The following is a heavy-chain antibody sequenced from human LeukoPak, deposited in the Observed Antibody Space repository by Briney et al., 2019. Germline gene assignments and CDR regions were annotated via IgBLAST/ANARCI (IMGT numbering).Heavy chain of an antibody. J-gene: IGHJ4*02. Sequence: PGRSLRLSCATSGFTFSRYAMHWVRQAPGKGLEWVALISYDVNIGSNKYYADSVKGRFTISRDNSKNTLYLQMNSLRAEDTAVYYCARDGGYDFWSGYYQDYWGQGTLVTVSS. CDR3: ARDGGYDFWSGYYQDY. V-gene: IGHV3-30-3*01. CDR2: ISYDVNIGSNK. D-gene: IGHD3-3*01. CDR1: GFTFSRYA.